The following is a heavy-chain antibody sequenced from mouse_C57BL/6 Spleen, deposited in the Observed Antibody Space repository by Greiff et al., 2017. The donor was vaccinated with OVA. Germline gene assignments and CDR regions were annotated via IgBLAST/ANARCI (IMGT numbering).Heavy chain of an antibody. CDR2: IDPSDSYT. CDR1: GYTFTSYW. D-gene: IGHD2-4*01. CDR3: ARKEGGDYDDVSWFAY. V-gene: IGHV1-50*01. J-gene: IGHJ3*01. Sequence: VQLQQSGAELVKPGASVKLSCKASGYTFTSYWMQWVKQRPGQGLEWIGEIDPSDSYTNYNQKFKGKATLTVDTASSTAYMQLSSLTSEDSAVYYCARKEGGDYDDVSWFAYWGKGTLVTVSA.